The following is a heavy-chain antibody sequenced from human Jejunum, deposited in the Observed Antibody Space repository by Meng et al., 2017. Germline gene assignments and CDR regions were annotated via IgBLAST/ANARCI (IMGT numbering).Heavy chain of an antibody. Sequence: QMQVQASGPGLVRPSETLFLICSVSGGSVSSAGYQWSWIRQPPGKGLEWIGYASTNYNPSLKSRVTISVDTSKTQFSLRLTSVTAADTAVYYCARDHMGSLDYWGQGILVTVSS. D-gene: IGHD1-26*01. CDR2: AST. CDR3: ARDHMGSLDY. CDR1: GGSVSSAGYQ. V-gene: IGHV4-61*08. J-gene: IGHJ4*02.